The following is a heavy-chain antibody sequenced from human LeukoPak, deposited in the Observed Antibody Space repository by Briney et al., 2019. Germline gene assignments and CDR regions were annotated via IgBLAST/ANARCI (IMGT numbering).Heavy chain of an antibody. CDR2: IWYDGSNK. J-gene: IGHJ4*02. CDR1: GFSFSTFG. CDR3: ARGDETYYFDY. Sequence: GRSLRLSCAASGFSFSTFGMHWVRQAPGKGLEWVALIWYDGSNKYYADSVKGRFTISRDNSKNTLYLQTNSLRAEDTAVYYCARGDETYYFDYWGQGTLVTVSS. V-gene: IGHV3-33*01.